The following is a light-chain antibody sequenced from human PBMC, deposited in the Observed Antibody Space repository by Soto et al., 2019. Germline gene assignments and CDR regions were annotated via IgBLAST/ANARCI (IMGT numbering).Light chain of an antibody. CDR1: KNDIGVYDF. CDR2: EVV. CDR3: CSYTGSSNYV. V-gene: IGLV2-8*01. J-gene: IGLJ1*01. Sequence: QSVLTQPPSASGSPGQSVTISCTGTKNDIGVYDFVSWYQHHPGKAPRLIIYEVVQRPSGVPDRFSGSRSGNTASLTISGLQAEDEADYYCCSYTGSSNYVFGTGTKVTVL.